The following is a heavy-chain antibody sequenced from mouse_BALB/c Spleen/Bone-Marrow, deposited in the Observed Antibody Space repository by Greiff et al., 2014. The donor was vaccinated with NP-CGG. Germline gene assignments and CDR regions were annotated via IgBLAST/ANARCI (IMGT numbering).Heavy chain of an antibody. J-gene: IGHJ4*01. Sequence: EVQGVESGGDLVKPGGSLKLSCAASGFTFSNYGMSRVRQTPDKRLEWVATISSGGSYTYFPDSVKGRFTISRDNAKNTLYLQMNSLKSEDAAMYYCARLTPDYAMDYWGQGTSVTVSS. D-gene: IGHD1-3*01. V-gene: IGHV5-6*01. CDR1: GFTFSNYG. CDR2: ISSGGSYT. CDR3: ARLTPDYAMDY.